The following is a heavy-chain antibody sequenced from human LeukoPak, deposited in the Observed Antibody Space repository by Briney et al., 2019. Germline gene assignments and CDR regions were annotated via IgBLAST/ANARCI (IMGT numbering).Heavy chain of an antibody. J-gene: IGHJ4*02. Sequence: GGSLRLSCAASGFTFSSYSMNWVRQAPGKGLEWVSYISSSSSTIYYADSVKGRFTISRDDAKNSLYLQMNSLRAEDTAVYYCARDLALDYWGQGTLVTVSS. CDR3: ARDLALDY. V-gene: IGHV3-48*04. D-gene: IGHD3-3*02. CDR1: GFTFSSYS. CDR2: ISSSSSTI.